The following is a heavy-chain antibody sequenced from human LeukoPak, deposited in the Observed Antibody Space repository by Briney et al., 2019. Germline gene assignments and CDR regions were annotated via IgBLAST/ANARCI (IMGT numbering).Heavy chain of an antibody. CDR2: IWYDGSNK. CDR1: GFTFSSYG. D-gene: IGHD2-15*01. CDR3: ARVPNYCSGGSCYSADY. Sequence: PGGSLRLSCAASGFTFSSYGMHWVRQAPGKGLEWVAVIWYDGSNKYYADSVKGRFTISRDNSKNTLYLQMNSLRAEDTAVYYCARVPNYCSGGSCYSADYWGQGTLVTVSS. J-gene: IGHJ4*02. V-gene: IGHV3-33*01.